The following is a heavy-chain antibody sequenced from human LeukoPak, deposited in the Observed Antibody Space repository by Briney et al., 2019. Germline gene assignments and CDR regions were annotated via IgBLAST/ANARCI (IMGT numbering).Heavy chain of an antibody. CDR3: ARELDDYSNYDRWFDP. Sequence: PSETLSLTXTVSGGSISSYYWSWIRQPPGKGLEWIGYIYYSGSTNYNPSLKSRVTISVDTSKNQFSLKLSSVTAADTAVYYCARELDDYSNYDRWFDPWGQGTLVTVSS. D-gene: IGHD4-11*01. V-gene: IGHV4-59*01. CDR1: GGSISSYY. CDR2: IYYSGST. J-gene: IGHJ5*02.